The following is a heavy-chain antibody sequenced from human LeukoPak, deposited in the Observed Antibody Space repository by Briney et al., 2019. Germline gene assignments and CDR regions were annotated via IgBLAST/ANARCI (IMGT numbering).Heavy chain of an antibody. Sequence: PGRSLRLSCAASGFTFSTYAMHWVRQAPGKGLEWVAFIWPDGSKKYYADSVKGRFAISRENSKNTVYLQMNDLRPGDTALYFCAKISSSAESNFDYWGQGTLLTVSS. CDR3: AKISSSAESNFDY. CDR2: IWPDGSKK. J-gene: IGHJ4*02. D-gene: IGHD6-25*01. CDR1: GFTFSTYA. V-gene: IGHV3-33*06.